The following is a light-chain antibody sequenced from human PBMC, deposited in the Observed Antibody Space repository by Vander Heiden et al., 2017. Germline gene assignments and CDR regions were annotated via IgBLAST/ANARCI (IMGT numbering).Light chain of an antibody. CDR2: WAS. CDR3: QQYDSTPWT. CDR1: QSVLYSSNNKNY. Sequence: DIVMPQSPDSLAVSLGERATINCKSSQSVLYSSNNKNYLAWYQQKPGQPPKLLIYWASTRESGVPDRFSGSGSGTDFTLTISSLQAEDVAVYYCQQYDSTPWTFGQGTKVEIK. J-gene: IGKJ1*01. V-gene: IGKV4-1*01.